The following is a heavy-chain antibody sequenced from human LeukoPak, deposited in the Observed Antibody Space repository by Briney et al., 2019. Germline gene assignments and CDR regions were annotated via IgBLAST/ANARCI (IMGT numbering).Heavy chain of an antibody. V-gene: IGHV1-2*02. CDR1: GYTFTVYY. D-gene: IGHD3-22*01. CDR2: INPNSGGT. Sequence: GPSVKLSCEASGYTFTVYYMHWGRGAPGQGLEWWGWINPNSGGTNYAQKFQGRVTLTRATYISTAHMALSRVRSGDTAVFYCGKKYYYTSCYQDSYYYCYMDVWGKGTTDTVSS. J-gene: IGHJ6*03. CDR3: GKKYYYTSCYQDSYYYCYMDV.